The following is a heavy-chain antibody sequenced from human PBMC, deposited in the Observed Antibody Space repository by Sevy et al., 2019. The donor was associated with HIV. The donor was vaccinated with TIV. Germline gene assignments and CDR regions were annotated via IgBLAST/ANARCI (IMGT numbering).Heavy chain of an antibody. CDR2: ISYDGSNK. J-gene: IGHJ4*02. CDR1: GFTFSSYA. D-gene: IGHD1-26*01. V-gene: IGHV3-30*04. Sequence: GGSLRLSCAASGFTFSSYAMHWVRQAPGKGLEWVAFISYDGSNKYYADSVKGRFTISRDNSKNTLYLQMNSLRAEDTAVYYCAREVGARDYWGQGTLVTVSS. CDR3: AREVGARDY.